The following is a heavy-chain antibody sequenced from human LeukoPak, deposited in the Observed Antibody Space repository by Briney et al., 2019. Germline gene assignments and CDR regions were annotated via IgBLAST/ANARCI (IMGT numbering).Heavy chain of an antibody. CDR1: GFTFSSYA. J-gene: IGHJ5*02. Sequence: GGSLRLSCAASGFTFSSYAMSWVRQAPGKGLEWVSVITGSGINSYYADSVRGRFTISGDNSKDTLYLQMNRLRGDDTAVYYCAKDSDYGAYNWFDPWGQGTLVTVSS. V-gene: IGHV3-23*01. CDR3: AKDSDYGAYNWFDP. D-gene: IGHD4-17*01. CDR2: ITGSGINS.